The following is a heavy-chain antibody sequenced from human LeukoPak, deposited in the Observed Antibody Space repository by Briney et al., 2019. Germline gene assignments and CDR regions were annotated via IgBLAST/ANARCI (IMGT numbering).Heavy chain of an antibody. V-gene: IGHV4-34*01. CDR2: INHSGST. CDR3: ARRLRYFGIDY. J-gene: IGHJ4*02. Sequence: SETLSLTCAVYGGSFSGYYWSWIRQPPGKGLEWIGEINHSGSTNYNPSLKSRVTISVDTSKNQFSLKLSSVTAADTAVYYCARRLRYFGIDYWGQGTLVTVSS. CDR1: GGSFSGYY. D-gene: IGHD3-9*01.